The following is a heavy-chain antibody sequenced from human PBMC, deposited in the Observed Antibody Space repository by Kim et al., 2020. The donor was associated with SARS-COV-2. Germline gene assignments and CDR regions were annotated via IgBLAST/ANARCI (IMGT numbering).Heavy chain of an antibody. V-gene: IGHV4-34*01. J-gene: IGHJ5*02. CDR3: ARDSSSSEVDP. CDR2: INHSGST. D-gene: IGHD6-6*01. Sequence: SETLSLTCAVYGGSFSGYYWSWIRQPPGKGLEWIGEINHSGSTNYNPSLKSRVTISVDTSKNQFSLKLSSVTAADTAVYYCARDSSSSEVDPWGQGTLVTVSS. CDR1: GGSFSGYY.